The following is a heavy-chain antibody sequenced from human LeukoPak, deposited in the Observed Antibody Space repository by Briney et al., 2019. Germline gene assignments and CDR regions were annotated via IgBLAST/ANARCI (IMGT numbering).Heavy chain of an antibody. Sequence: ASVKVSCKASGYTFTSYYMHWVRQAPGQGLEWMGIINPSGGSTSYAQKLQGRVTMTTDTSTSTAYMELRSLRSDDTAVYYCARVLAARPTPPTYNWFDPWGQGTLVTVSS. CDR2: INPSGGST. J-gene: IGHJ5*02. CDR3: ARVLAARPTPPTYNWFDP. D-gene: IGHD6-6*01. CDR1: GYTFTSYY. V-gene: IGHV1-46*01.